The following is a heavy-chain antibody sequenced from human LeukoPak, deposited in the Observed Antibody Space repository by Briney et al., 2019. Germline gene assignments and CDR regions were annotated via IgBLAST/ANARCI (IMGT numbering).Heavy chain of an antibody. V-gene: IGHV3-23*01. D-gene: IGHD4-17*01. CDR2: ISGSGGST. CDR3: AKAYGDYLPFDY. Sequence: RTGGSLRLSCAAPGFTFSSYAMSWVRQAPGKGLEWVSAISGSGGSTYYADSVKGRFTISRDNSKNTLYLQMNSLRAEDTAVYYCAKAYGDYLPFDYWGQGTLVTVSS. CDR1: GFTFSSYA. J-gene: IGHJ4*02.